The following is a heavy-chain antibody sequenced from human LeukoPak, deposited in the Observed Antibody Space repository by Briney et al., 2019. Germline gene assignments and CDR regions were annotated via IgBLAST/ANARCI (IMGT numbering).Heavy chain of an antibody. CDR1: GFTFDDYG. J-gene: IGHJ6*02. CDR2: INWNGGST. V-gene: IGHV3-20*04. Sequence: GGSLRLSCAASGFTFDDYGMSWVRQAPGKGLEWVSGINWNGGSTGYADSVKGRFTISRDNAKNSLYLQMNSLRAEDTAVYYCARASGYGSGTYGMDVWGQGTTVTVSS. CDR3: ARASGYGSGTYGMDV. D-gene: IGHD3-10*01.